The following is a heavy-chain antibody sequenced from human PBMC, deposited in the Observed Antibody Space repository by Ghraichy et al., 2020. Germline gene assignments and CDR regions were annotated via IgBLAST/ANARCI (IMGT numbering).Heavy chain of an antibody. Sequence: GGSLTLSCAASGFTFSSYAMHWVRQAPGKGLEWVAVISYDGSNKYYADSVKGRFTISRDNSKNTLYLQMNSLRAEDTAVYYCARDRNWNVFDYWGQGTLVTVSS. CDR1: GFTFSSYA. J-gene: IGHJ4*02. D-gene: IGHD1-1*01. CDR2: ISYDGSNK. V-gene: IGHV3-30-3*01. CDR3: ARDRNWNVFDY.